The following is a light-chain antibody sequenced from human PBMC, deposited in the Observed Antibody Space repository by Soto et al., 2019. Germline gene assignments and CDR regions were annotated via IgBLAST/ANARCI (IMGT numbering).Light chain of an antibody. CDR2: GAS. Sequence: EIVLTQSPGTLSLSPGERATLSCRASQSVSSTYLAWYQQKPGQAPRLLIYGASSRATGIPDRFSGSGSGTDFTLTISRLEPEDFAVYYCQQYGSSPPWTLGQGPTVDI. V-gene: IGKV3-20*01. J-gene: IGKJ1*01. CDR1: QSVSSTY. CDR3: QQYGSSPPWT.